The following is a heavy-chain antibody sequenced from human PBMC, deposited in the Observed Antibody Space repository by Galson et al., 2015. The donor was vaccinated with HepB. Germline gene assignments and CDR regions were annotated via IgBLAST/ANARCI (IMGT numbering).Heavy chain of an antibody. CDR3: AKDSFSSGWYGGSDY. Sequence: SLRLSCAASGFTFSTYGMHWVRQAPGKGLEWVAYISYDGSNKYYGDSVKGRFTISRDKPKNTLYLQMNSLRTEDTAVYYCAKDSFSSGWYGGSDYWGQGTLVSVSS. CDR2: ISYDGSNK. V-gene: IGHV3-30*18. J-gene: IGHJ4*02. CDR1: GFTFSTYG. D-gene: IGHD6-19*01.